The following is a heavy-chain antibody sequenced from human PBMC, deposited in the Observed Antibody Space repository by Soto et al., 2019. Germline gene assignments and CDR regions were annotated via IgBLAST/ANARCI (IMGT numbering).Heavy chain of an antibody. CDR2: IKSKTDGGTT. V-gene: IGHV3-15*01. CDR3: TTETYYYDSSGYYVVDY. CDR1: GLTFSNAW. J-gene: IGHJ4*02. Sequence: GGSLRLSCAASGLTFSNAWMSWVRQAPGKGLEWVGRIKSKTDGGTTDYAAPVKGRFTISRDDSKNTLYLQMNSLKTEDTAVYYCTTETYYYDSSGYYVVDYWGQGTLVTVSS. D-gene: IGHD3-22*01.